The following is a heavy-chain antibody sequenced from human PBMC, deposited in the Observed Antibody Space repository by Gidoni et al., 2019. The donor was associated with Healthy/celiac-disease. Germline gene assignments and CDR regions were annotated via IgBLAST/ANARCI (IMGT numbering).Heavy chain of an antibody. J-gene: IGHJ6*02. V-gene: IGHV5-51*01. Sequence: EVQLVQSGAEVKKPGASLKISCKGSGYSFTSYWIGWVRQMPGKGLEWMGIIYPGDSDTRYSPSFQGQVTISADKSISTAYLQWSSLKASDTAMYYCARQAGYYGSGSYFSGHYYYGMDVWGQGTTVTVSS. CDR2: IYPGDSDT. CDR1: GYSFTSYW. CDR3: ARQAGYYGSGSYFSGHYYYGMDV. D-gene: IGHD3-10*01.